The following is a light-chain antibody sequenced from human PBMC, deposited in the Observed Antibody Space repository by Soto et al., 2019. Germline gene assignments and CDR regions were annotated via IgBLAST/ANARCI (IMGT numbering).Light chain of an antibody. J-gene: IGLJ1*01. CDR3: CSYTTSNTRQIV. Sequence: QSVMTQPASVSGSPGQSITISGTGTSSDVAGYNYVSWYQQHPGKAPTFMIYDVRNRPSGVSNRFSGSKSGNTASLTISGLQAEDEADYYCCSYTTSNTRQIVFGTGTKVTVL. CDR1: SSDVAGYNY. CDR2: DVR. V-gene: IGLV2-14*01.